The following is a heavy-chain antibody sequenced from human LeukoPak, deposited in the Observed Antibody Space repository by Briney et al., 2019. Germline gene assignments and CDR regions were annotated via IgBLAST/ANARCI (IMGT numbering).Heavy chain of an antibody. Sequence: SETLSLTCTVSGGSISSYYWSWIRQPPGKGLEWIGYIYYSGSTNYNPSLKSRVTISVDTSKNQFSLKLSSVTAADTAVYYCARARYYDFWSGYYTNWFDPWGQGTLVTVSS. V-gene: IGHV4-59*01. D-gene: IGHD3-3*01. CDR1: GGSISSYY. CDR2: IYYSGST. J-gene: IGHJ5*02. CDR3: ARARYYDFWSGYYTNWFDP.